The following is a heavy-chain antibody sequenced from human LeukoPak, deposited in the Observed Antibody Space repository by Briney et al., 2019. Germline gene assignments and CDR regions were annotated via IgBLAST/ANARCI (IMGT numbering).Heavy chain of an antibody. CDR3: ARDPPVGIAYINYYYYYGMDV. Sequence: DSVKVSCKASGYTFTSYYMHWVRQAPGQGLEWMGIINPSGGSTSYAQKFQGRVTMTTDTSTSTAYMELRSLSSDDTAVYYCARDPPVGIAYINYYYYYGMDVWGQGTTVTVSS. J-gene: IGHJ6*02. D-gene: IGHD6-13*01. CDR2: INPSGGST. V-gene: IGHV1-46*01. CDR1: GYTFTSYY.